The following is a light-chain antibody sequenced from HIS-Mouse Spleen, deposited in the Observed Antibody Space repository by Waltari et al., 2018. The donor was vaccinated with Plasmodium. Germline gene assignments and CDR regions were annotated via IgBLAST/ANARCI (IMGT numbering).Light chain of an antibody. CDR2: DAS. CDR3: QQRSNWPPYT. V-gene: IGKV3-11*01. J-gene: IGKJ2*01. CDR1: QSVSSY. Sequence: EIVLTQSPATLSLSPGKRATLSCRARQSVSSYLAWYQQKPGQAPRLLIYDASNRATGIPARFSGSGSGTDFTLTISSLEPEDFAVYYCQQRSNWPPYTFGQGTKLEIK.